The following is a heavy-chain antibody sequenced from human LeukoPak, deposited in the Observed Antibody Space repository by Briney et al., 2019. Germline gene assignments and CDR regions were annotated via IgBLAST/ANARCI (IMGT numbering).Heavy chain of an antibody. CDR2: IIPIFGTT. D-gene: IGHD1-26*01. CDR3: ARGTASYYRLDS. J-gene: IGHJ4*02. Sequence: ASVKVSCKTSGGSFSSYAFSWVRQAPGQGLEWMGRIIPIFGTTNYAQNFQGRVTITADESTSTAYMELGSLRSEDTAVYYCARGTASYYRLDSWGQGTLVTVSS. V-gene: IGHV1-69*13. CDR1: GGSFSSYA.